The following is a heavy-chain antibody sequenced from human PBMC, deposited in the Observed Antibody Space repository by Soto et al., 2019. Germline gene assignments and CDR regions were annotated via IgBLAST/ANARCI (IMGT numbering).Heavy chain of an antibody. Sequence: GSLRLSCAASGFTFSSYWMSWVRQAPGKGLEWVANIKQDGSEKYYVDSVKGRFTISRDNAKNSLYLQMNSLRAEDTAVYYCARVSDSSGYYYFAFDIWGQGTMVTVSS. CDR2: IKQDGSEK. CDR1: GFTFSSYW. D-gene: IGHD3-22*01. J-gene: IGHJ3*02. CDR3: ARVSDSSGYYYFAFDI. V-gene: IGHV3-7*03.